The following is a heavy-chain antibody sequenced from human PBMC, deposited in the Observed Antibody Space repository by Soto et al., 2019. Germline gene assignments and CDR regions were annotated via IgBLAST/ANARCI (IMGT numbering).Heavy chain of an antibody. CDR2: IYHSGST. V-gene: IGHV4-4*02. J-gene: IGHJ4*02. Sequence: SETLSLTCAVSGASISSSAWLSWIRQPPGKGPEWIGEIYHSGSTNYNPSLKSRVTMSVDTSKNQFSLKLSSVTAADTAVYYCARQRFAGYFDYWGQGTLVTVSS. CDR1: GASISSSAW. CDR3: ARQRFAGYFDY. D-gene: IGHD3-16*01.